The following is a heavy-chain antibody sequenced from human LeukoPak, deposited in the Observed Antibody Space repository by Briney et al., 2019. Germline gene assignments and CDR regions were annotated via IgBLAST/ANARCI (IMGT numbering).Heavy chain of an antibody. Sequence: ASETLSLTRTVSGGSISSYYWSWIRQPAGKGLEWIGRIYTSGSTNYNPSLKSRVTMSVDTSKNQFSLKLSSVTAADTAVYYCARDYIVVVPAAIQGGALDYYYYYMDVWGKGTTVTVSS. CDR1: GGSISSYY. CDR3: ARDYIVVVPAAIQGGALDYYYYYMDV. CDR2: IYTSGST. V-gene: IGHV4-4*07. J-gene: IGHJ6*03. D-gene: IGHD2-2*02.